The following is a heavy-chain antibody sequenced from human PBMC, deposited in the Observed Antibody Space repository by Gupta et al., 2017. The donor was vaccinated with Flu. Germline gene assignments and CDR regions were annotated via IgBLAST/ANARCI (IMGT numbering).Heavy chain of an antibody. D-gene: IGHD4-17*01. CDR2: IYYSGAT. J-gene: IGHJ4*02. V-gene: IGHV4-59*01. CDR3: VGGGNYGLFDH. Sequence: SWIRQPPGKGLEWIGYIYYSGATNYNPSLKSRLTISIDTSKSQFSLKLASVTAADTAVYYCVGGGNYGLFDHWGQGALVTVSS.